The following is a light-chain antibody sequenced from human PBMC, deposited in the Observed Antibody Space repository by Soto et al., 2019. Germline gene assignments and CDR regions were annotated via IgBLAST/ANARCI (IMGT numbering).Light chain of an antibody. CDR2: EVT. Sequence: QSALTQPASVSGSPGQSITISCTGTSSDVGGYNFVSWYQQHPGKAPKLIIYEVTKRPSGVSGRFSGSKSGNTASLTISGLQAEDEADYYCTSYTSNSPYVFGTGTKVTVL. CDR3: TSYTSNSPYV. J-gene: IGLJ1*01. V-gene: IGLV2-14*01. CDR1: SSDVGGYNF.